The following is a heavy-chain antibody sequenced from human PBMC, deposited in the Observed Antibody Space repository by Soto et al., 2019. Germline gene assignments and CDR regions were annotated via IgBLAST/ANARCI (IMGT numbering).Heavy chain of an antibody. V-gene: IGHV3-23*01. Sequence: GESLKISCAASGFTFSSYGMSWVRQAPEKGVEWVSGISASDGGAYYADSVKGRFTISRDNSENTLYLQMNSLRVEDTAVYYCAKDSDREYFQHWGQGTLVTVSS. D-gene: IGHD3-10*01. CDR3: AKDSDREYFQH. CDR1: GFTFSSYG. CDR2: ISASDGGA. J-gene: IGHJ1*01.